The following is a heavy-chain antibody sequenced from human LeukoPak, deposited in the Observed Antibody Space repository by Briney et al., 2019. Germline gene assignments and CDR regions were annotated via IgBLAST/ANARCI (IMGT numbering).Heavy chain of an antibody. V-gene: IGHV3-23*01. Sequence: ASVKVSCKASGGTFSSYAMSWVRQAPGKGLEWVSAISGSGGSTYYADSVKGRFTISRDNSKNTLYLQMNSLRAEDTAVYYCAKMGSYYYYYYMDVWGKGTTVTVSS. CDR1: GGTFSSYA. CDR2: ISGSGGST. CDR3: AKMGSYYYYYYMDV. D-gene: IGHD3-16*01. J-gene: IGHJ6*03.